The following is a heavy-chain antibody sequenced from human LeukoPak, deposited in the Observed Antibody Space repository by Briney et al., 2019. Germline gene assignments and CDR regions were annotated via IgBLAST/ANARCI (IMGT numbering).Heavy chain of an antibody. D-gene: IGHD7-27*01. Sequence: SVKVSCKASGGTFSSYAINWVRQAPGQGLEWMGRIIPIFGTANYAQKFQGRVTITTDESTSTAYMELSSLRSEDTAVYYCARDSAWGPEFDYWGQGTLVTVSS. V-gene: IGHV1-69*05. CDR2: IIPIFGTA. CDR3: ARDSAWGPEFDY. J-gene: IGHJ4*02. CDR1: GGTFSSYA.